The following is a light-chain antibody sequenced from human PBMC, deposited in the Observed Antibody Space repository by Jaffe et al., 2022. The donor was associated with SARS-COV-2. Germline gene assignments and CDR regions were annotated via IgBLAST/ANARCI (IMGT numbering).Light chain of an antibody. Sequence: QSVLTQPPSASGTPGQRVTISCSGGSSNIGSNTVNWYQQLPGTAPKLLIYSNNQRPSGVPDRFSGSKSGTSASLAISGLQCEDEADYYCAAWDDSLNGRWVFGGGTKLTVL. CDR3: AAWDDSLNGRWV. CDR1: SSNIGSNT. J-gene: IGLJ3*02. CDR2: SNN. V-gene: IGLV1-44*01.